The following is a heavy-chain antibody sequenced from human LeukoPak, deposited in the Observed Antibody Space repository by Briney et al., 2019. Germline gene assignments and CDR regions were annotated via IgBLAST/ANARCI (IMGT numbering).Heavy chain of an antibody. J-gene: IGHJ4*02. CDR1: GFTFSSYE. CDR3: ARGNQYDSSGYSMDF. D-gene: IGHD3-22*01. V-gene: IGHV3-48*03. CDR2: ISSSGRTI. Sequence: GGSLRLSFAASGFTFSSYEMDWVRQAPGKGLGGVSYISSSGRTIYYADSVKGRFTISRDNTKNSLYLQMNSLRAEDPAVYYCARGNQYDSSGYSMDFWGQGTLVTVSS.